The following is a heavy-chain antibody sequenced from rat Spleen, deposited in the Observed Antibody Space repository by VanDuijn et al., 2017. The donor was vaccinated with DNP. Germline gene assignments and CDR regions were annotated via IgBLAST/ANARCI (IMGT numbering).Heavy chain of an antibody. CDR2: IWAGGSI. CDR3: ARHSDYGSPFDY. CDR1: GFSLTSNG. Sequence: QVQLEESGPGLMQPSDTLSLTCTVSGFSLTSNGVGWVRQPLGKGLVWMGTIWAGGSINYNSAILSRLSISRDTSNSQVFLKMNSLQPEDTGTYYCARHSDYGSPFDYWGQGTLVTVSS. D-gene: IGHD1-3*01. V-gene: IGHV2-72*01. J-gene: IGHJ3*01.